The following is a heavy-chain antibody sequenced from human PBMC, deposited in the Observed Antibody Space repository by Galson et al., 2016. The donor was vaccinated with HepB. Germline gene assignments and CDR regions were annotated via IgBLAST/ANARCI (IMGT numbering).Heavy chain of an antibody. D-gene: IGHD3-10*01. CDR3: ARGDYYGSGNYSNWFDP. Sequence: SAFTLTNYAMHWVRQAPGKGLEWVAVISYNGNNQYYADSVKGRFTISRDISTNILYLQMNSLRPEDTAVYYCARGDYYGSGNYSNWFDPWGQGTLVTVSS. J-gene: IGHJ5*02. CDR1: AFTLTNYA. CDR2: ISYNGNNQ. V-gene: IGHV3-30-3*01.